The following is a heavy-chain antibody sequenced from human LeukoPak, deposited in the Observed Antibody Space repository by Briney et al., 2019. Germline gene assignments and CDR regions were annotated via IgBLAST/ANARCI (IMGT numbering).Heavy chain of an antibody. CDR3: AKARGLRYFVWLLNY. Sequence: PGGSLRLSCAASGFTFDDYAMHWVRQAPGKGLEWVSLISWDGGSTYYADSVKGRFTISRDNSKNSLYLQMNSLRAEDTALYYCAKARGLRYFVWLLNYWGQGTLVTVSS. CDR1: GFTFDDYA. D-gene: IGHD3-9*01. CDR2: ISWDGGST. J-gene: IGHJ4*02. V-gene: IGHV3-43D*03.